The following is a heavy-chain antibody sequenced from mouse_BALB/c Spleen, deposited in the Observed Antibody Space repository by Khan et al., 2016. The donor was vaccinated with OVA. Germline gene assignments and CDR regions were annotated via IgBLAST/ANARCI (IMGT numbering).Heavy chain of an antibody. V-gene: IGHV9-1*02. CDR3: ARETGYWYFDA. CDR2: INTYTGEP. Sequence: QIQLVQSGPELKKPGETVKISCKASGYTFTNYRMNWMKQAPEKGLKWMGWINTYTGEPTYGDDFKGRFAFSLETSARTAYLQINNLKNEDMATYFCARETGYWYFDAWGAGTTVTVSS. D-gene: IGHD2-2*01. CDR1: GYTFTNYR. J-gene: IGHJ1*01.